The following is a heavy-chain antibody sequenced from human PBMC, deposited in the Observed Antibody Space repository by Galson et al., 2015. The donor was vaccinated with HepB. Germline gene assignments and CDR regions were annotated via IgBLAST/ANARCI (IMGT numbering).Heavy chain of an antibody. CDR2: ISAYNGNT. V-gene: IGHV1-18*01. CDR3: ARGGGTIFGVESDAFDI. Sequence: SVKVSCKASGYTFTSYGISWVRQAPGQGLEWMGWISAYNGNTNYAQKLQGRVTMTTDTSTSTAYMELRSLRSDDTAVYYCARGGGTIFGVESDAFDIWGQGTMVTVSS. J-gene: IGHJ3*02. D-gene: IGHD3-3*01. CDR1: GYTFTSYG.